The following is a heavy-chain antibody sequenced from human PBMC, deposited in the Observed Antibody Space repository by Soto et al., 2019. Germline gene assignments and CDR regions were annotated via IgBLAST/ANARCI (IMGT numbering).Heavy chain of an antibody. CDR1: GYTFTSYG. J-gene: IGHJ4*02. CDR2: ISAYNGNT. D-gene: IGHD3-3*01. CDR3: ARDKYDFWSGSTRTVI. Sequence: ASVKVFCKASGYTFTSYGISWVRQAPVQGLEWMGWISAYNGNTNYAQKLQGRVTMTTDTSTSTAYMELRSLRSDDTAVYYCARDKYDFWSGSTRTVIWGQGTLVTVSS. V-gene: IGHV1-18*04.